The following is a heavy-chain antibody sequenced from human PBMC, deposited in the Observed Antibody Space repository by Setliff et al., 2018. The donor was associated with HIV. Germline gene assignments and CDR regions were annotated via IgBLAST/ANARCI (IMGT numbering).Heavy chain of an antibody. CDR1: GGSININNYY. V-gene: IGHV4-39*07. Sequence: SETLSLTCTVSGGSININNYYWGWLRQPPGKGLEWIGSMYYSGSTYYNLSLQSRVTISVDTSKNQFSLKLSSVTAADTAVYYCARGGGYYKLDYWGRGTLVTVSS. CDR3: ARGGGYYKLDY. CDR2: MYYSGST. J-gene: IGHJ4*02. D-gene: IGHD3-10*01.